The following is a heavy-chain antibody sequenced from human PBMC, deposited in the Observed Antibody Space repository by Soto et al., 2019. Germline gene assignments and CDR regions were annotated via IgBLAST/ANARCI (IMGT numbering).Heavy chain of an antibody. Sequence: QVQLAQSGAEVKKPGASVRVSCKASGYTFTSYYVHWVRQAPGQGLEWMGIINPSSGSTSYAPQIQGRVTMTRDTSTSTLYMELSSLRSEDTAVYYCASDRLPVGLVGMDVWGQGTTVTVSS. J-gene: IGHJ6*02. CDR1: GYTFTSYY. D-gene: IGHD2-2*01. CDR3: ASDRLPVGLVGMDV. CDR2: INPSSGST. V-gene: IGHV1-46*01.